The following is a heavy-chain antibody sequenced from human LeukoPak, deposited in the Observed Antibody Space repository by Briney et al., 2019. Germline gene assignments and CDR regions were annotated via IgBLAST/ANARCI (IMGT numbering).Heavy chain of an antibody. D-gene: IGHD2-2*01. V-gene: IGHV4-34*01. CDR1: GGSFSGYY. J-gene: IGHJ4*02. CDR3: ARRHTVYCSSTSCGPAGACDGDCYSSLHFDY. Sequence: SETLSLTCAVYGGSFSGYYWSWIRQPPGKGLEWIGEINHSGSTNYNPSLKSRVTISVDTSKNQFSLKLSSVTAADTAVYYCARRHTVYCSSTSCGPAGACDGDCYSSLHFDYWGQGTLVTVSS. CDR2: INHSGST.